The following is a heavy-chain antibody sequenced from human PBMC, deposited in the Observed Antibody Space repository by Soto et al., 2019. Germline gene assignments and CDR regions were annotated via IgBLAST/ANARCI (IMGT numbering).Heavy chain of an antibody. V-gene: IGHV4-61*01. J-gene: IGHJ6*02. CDR3: ERVMVAGRYYVMDV. CDR1: GGSVSSGSYY. D-gene: IGHD2-15*01. CDR2: IYYSGST. Sequence: QVQLQESGPGLVKPSETPSLTCTVSGGSVSSGSYYWSWIRQPPGKGLEWIGYIYYSGSTNYNPSLKSRVTISVDTSKNQFSLKLSSVTAADTAVYYCERVMVAGRYYVMDVWGQGTTVTVSS.